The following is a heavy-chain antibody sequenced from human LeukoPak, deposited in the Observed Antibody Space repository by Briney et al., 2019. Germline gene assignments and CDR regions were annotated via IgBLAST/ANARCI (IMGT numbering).Heavy chain of an antibody. CDR2: ISDSGGST. J-gene: IGHJ4*02. CDR3: AKGNSIAVSAFFDY. V-gene: IGHV3-43*02. CDR1: GFTFSNYA. Sequence: GGSLRLSCAASGFTFSNYAMSWVGQAPGKGLEWVSSISDSGGSTYYADSVKGRFTISRDNSKNSLYLQMNSLRTEDTALYYCAKGNSIAVSAFFDYWGQGTLVTVSS. D-gene: IGHD6-19*01.